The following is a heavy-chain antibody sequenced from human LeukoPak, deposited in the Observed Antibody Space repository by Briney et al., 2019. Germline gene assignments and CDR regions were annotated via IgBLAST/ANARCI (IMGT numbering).Heavy chain of an antibody. Sequence: SVKVSCKASGGTFSSYAISWVRQAPGQGLEWMGGIIPIFGTANYAQKFQGRVTITADESTSTAYMELSSLRSEDTAVYYCASRPRRDGYKYFDYWAQGTLVPLSS. CDR1: GGTFSSYA. D-gene: IGHD5-24*01. J-gene: IGHJ4*02. CDR2: IIPIFGTA. CDR3: ASRPRRDGYKYFDY. V-gene: IGHV1-69*01.